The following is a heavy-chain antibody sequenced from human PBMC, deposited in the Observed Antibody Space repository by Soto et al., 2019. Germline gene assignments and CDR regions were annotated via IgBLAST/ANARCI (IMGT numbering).Heavy chain of an antibody. CDR2: ISSTSGTI. D-gene: IGHD1-1*01. V-gene: IGHV3-11*01. CDR3: ARATSRSKTAFDQ. CDR1: GFTFSDYY. J-gene: IGHJ4*02. Sequence: XVSLRLSCAASGFTFSDYYMTWIRQAPGKGLEWVSYISSTSGTISYADSVKGRFTLSRDNAKNSLYLQMISLRAEDTAVYYCARATSRSKTAFDQWGQGALVTVSS.